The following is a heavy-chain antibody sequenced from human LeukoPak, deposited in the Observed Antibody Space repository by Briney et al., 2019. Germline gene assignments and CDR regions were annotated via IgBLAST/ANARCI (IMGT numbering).Heavy chain of an antibody. CDR3: ARARLVRGPVTPLYYFDY. J-gene: IGHJ4*02. Sequence: AASVKVSCKASGYTFTTYDINWVRQATGQGLEWMGWMNPNSANTGYAQKFQGRVTITRNTSISTAYMELNSLRSDDTAVYYCARARLVRGPVTPLYYFDYWGQGVLATVSS. V-gene: IGHV1-8*01. D-gene: IGHD2-8*02. CDR2: MNPNSANT. CDR1: GYTFTTYD.